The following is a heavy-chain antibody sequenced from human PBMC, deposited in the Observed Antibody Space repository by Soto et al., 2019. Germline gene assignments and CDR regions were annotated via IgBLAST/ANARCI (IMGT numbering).Heavy chain of an antibody. CDR3: ARDNVLGCSGGSCYFDP. V-gene: IGHV4-31*03. CDR1: GGSISSGGYY. D-gene: IGHD2-15*01. CDR2: IYYSGST. Sequence: PSETLSLTCTVSGGSISSGGYYWSWLRQHQGKGLEWIGYIYYSGSTYYNPSLKSRVTISVDTSKNQFSLKLSSVTAADTAVYYCARDNVLGCSGGSCYFDPWGQGTLVTVSS. J-gene: IGHJ5*02.